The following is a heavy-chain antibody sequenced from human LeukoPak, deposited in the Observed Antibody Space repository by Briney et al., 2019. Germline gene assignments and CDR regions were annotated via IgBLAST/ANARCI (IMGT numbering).Heavy chain of an antibody. CDR3: ARDPYDSSGYPLTLDY. V-gene: IGHV3-33*08. D-gene: IGHD3-22*01. Sequence: GGSLRLSCVDSGFTFSSYWMNWVRQAPGKGLEWVAVIWYDGSNKYYADSVKGRFTISRDNSKNTLYLQMNSLRAEDTAVYYCARDPYDSSGYPLTLDYWGQGTLVTVSS. CDR1: GFTFSSYW. J-gene: IGHJ4*02. CDR2: IWYDGSNK.